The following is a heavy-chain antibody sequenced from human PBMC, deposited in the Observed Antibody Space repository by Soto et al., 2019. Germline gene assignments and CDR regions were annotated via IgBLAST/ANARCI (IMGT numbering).Heavy chain of an antibody. CDR3: ARDSTHGSGSYYDY. J-gene: IGHJ4*02. D-gene: IGHD3-10*01. CDR1: GFTVSSNY. CDR2: IYSGGST. V-gene: IGHV3-53*01. Sequence: GGSLRLSCAASGFTVSSNYMSWVRQAPGKGLEWVSVIYSGGSTYYADSVKGRFTISRDNSNNTLYLQMNSLRAEDTAVYYCARDSTHGSGSYYDYWGQGTLVTVSS.